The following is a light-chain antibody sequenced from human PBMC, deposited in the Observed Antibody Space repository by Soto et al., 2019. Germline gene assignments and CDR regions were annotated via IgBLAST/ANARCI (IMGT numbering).Light chain of an antibody. V-gene: IGKV1-17*01. Sequence: DIQMTQFPSSLSASVGDRFTITCRASQGIRTALGWYQQKPGKAPKLLIYAASSLQSGIPARFSGSGSGTEFTRAISSLKPEYSATCYCIQHSNYPLTFGQGTKVEIK. CDR1: QGIRTA. CDR2: AAS. J-gene: IGKJ1*01. CDR3: IQHSNYPLT.